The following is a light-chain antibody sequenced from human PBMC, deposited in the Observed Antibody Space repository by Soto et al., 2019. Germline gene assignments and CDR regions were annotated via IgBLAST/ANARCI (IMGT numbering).Light chain of an antibody. V-gene: IGKV1-5*01. CDR2: DAS. Sequence: DVKLTQSPSTLSAAVGDSVTMTCRASQNIRNLLAWYQQKPGKAPKPLIFDASTLKTGVPSRFGGSGSGAEFNFTITGLQPDDFATYFCQQYYTYSTFGQGTRLETK. CDR1: QNIRNL. J-gene: IGKJ5*01. CDR3: QQYYTYST.